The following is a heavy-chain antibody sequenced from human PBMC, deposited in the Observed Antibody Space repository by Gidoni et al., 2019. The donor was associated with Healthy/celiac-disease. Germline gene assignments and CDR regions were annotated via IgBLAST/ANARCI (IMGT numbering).Heavy chain of an antibody. Sequence: QVQLVESGGGLVKPGGSLRLSCAASGFTFSDYYMSWIRQAPGKGLEWVSYISSSSSYTNYADSVKGRFTISRDNAKNSLYLQMNSLRAEDTAVYYCARDQGYCSSTSCSLGYWGQGTLVTVSS. CDR3: ARDQGYCSSTSCSLGY. J-gene: IGHJ4*02. V-gene: IGHV3-11*05. D-gene: IGHD2-2*01. CDR2: ISSSSSYT. CDR1: GFTFSDYY.